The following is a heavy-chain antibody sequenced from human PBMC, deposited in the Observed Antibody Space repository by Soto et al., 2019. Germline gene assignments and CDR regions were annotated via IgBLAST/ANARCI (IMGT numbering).Heavy chain of an antibody. CDR1: DGYSGSRSDY. CDR2: IYYSGST. D-gene: IGHD2-8*02. J-gene: IGHJ3*01. V-gene: IGHV4-39*01. CDR3: VRGDARKKDSPPVRTCLVV. Sequence: FVPLSVPCSVADGYSGSRSDYCGWNRKPPGKGLEWIGSIYYSGSTYYNPSLKSRVTISVDTSKNQFSLTLSYVTAADTAVFYFVRGDARKKDSPPVRTCLVVWAQG.